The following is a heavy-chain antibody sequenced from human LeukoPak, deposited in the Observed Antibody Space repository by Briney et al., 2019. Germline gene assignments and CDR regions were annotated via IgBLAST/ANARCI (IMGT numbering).Heavy chain of an antibody. Sequence: SETLSLTCTVSGYSISSGYFWAWIRQSPGKGLEGVGRIYHTGRTYQKSSLKSRVAISVDTSKIQFSLKLDSVTAAGTAVYYCARDQAYCSSGVCIFDCWGPGTLVTVSS. CDR3: ARDQAYCSSGVCIFDC. CDR1: GYSISSGYF. D-gene: IGHD2-8*01. CDR2: IYHTGRT. J-gene: IGHJ4*02. V-gene: IGHV4-38-2*02.